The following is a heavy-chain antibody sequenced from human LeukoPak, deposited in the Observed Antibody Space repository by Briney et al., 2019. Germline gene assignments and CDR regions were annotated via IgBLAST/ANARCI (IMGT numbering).Heavy chain of an antibody. CDR2: IKEDGSQK. V-gene: IGHV3-7*01. CDR1: GFTFSTFSRSW. Sequence: PGGSLRLSCAASGFTFSTFSRSWMSWVRQAPGKGLEWVANIKEDGSQKYYVDSVKGRFTISRDNARNSLYLQMNSLRAEDTAVYYCAKSTTGTTSRADLDYWGQGTLVTVSS. CDR3: AKSTTGTTSRADLDY. J-gene: IGHJ4*02. D-gene: IGHD1-1*01.